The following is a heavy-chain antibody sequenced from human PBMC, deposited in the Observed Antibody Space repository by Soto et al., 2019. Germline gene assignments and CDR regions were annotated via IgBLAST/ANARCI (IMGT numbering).Heavy chain of an antibody. CDR1: GYTFTGYY. CDR2: ISPHSGGP. Sequence: AASVKVSCKASGYTFTGYYIHWVRQAPGQGLEWMGSISPHSGGPNYAQRFQGRVTMTRDTSMTTVYMEMSGLTSDDTAVYYCARGAQTGANYYLDYWGQGTLVTVSS. J-gene: IGHJ4*02. CDR3: ARGAQTGANYYLDY. D-gene: IGHD7-27*01. V-gene: IGHV1-2*02.